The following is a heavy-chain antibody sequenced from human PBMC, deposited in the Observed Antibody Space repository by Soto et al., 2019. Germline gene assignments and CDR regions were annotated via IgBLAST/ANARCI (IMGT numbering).Heavy chain of an antibody. CDR3: ARLPDY. Sequence: SETLSLTCAVSGGSISSGGYSWSWIRQPPGKGLEWIGYMYHSGSTYYNPSLKSRVTISIDRSKNQFSLKLSSVTAADTAVYYRARLPDYGGQDILVTV. CDR1: GGSISSGGYS. CDR2: MYHSGST. J-gene: IGHJ4*02. D-gene: IGHD2-2*01. V-gene: IGHV4-30-2*01.